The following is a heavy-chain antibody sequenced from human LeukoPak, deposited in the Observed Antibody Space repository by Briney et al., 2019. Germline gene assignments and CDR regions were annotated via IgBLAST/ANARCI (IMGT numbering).Heavy chain of an antibody. Sequence: PGGSLRLSCAASGFTFSSYWMSWVRQAPGKGLEWVSAISGSGGSTYYADSVKGRFTISRDNSKNTLYLQMNSLRAEDTAVYYCAKDVEEYTKYYFDYWGQGTLVTVSS. CDR3: AKDVEEYTKYYFDY. CDR1: GFTFSSYW. CDR2: ISGSGGST. J-gene: IGHJ4*02. D-gene: IGHD2/OR15-2a*01. V-gene: IGHV3-23*01.